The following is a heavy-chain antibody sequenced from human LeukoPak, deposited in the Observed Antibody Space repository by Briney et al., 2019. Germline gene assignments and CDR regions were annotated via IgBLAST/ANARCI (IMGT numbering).Heavy chain of an antibody. D-gene: IGHD5-18*01. J-gene: IGHJ4*02. Sequence: GASVKVSCKASGGTFSSYAISWVRQAPGQGLEWMGGIIPIFGTANYAQKFQGRVTITADESTSTAYMELSSLRSEDTAVYYCARDHGYSYGPTDYWGQGTLVTVSS. CDR1: GGTFSSYA. CDR2: IIPIFGTA. V-gene: IGHV1-69*13. CDR3: ARDHGYSYGPTDY.